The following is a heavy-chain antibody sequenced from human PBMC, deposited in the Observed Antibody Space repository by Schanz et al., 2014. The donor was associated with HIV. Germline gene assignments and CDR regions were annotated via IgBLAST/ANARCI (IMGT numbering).Heavy chain of an antibody. V-gene: IGHV3-23*01. Sequence: EVLLLESGGGLVQPGGSLRLSCAASGFTFSSYAMTWVRQAPGKGLEWVSTISGSGANTYYADSVKGRFTISRDNSKNTVSLQMNSLRSEDTAVYYCVRDAGAQWLDGDNWFDPWGQGTLVTVSS. CDR1: GFTFSSYA. CDR3: VRDAGAQWLDGDNWFDP. CDR2: ISGSGANT. J-gene: IGHJ5*02. D-gene: IGHD6-19*01.